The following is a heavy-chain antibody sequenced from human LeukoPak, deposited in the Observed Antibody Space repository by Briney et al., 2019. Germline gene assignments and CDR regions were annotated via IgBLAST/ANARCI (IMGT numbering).Heavy chain of an antibody. CDR3: AKGGHRWVTSLYFDY. D-gene: IGHD2-2*01. Sequence: GGSLRLSCAASGFTFDDYTMHWVRQAPGKGLEWVSLISWDGGSTYYADSVKGRFTISRDNSKNSLYLQMNSLRTEDTALYYCAKGGHRWVTSLYFDYWGQGTLVTVSS. J-gene: IGHJ4*02. V-gene: IGHV3-43*01. CDR1: GFTFDDYT. CDR2: ISWDGGST.